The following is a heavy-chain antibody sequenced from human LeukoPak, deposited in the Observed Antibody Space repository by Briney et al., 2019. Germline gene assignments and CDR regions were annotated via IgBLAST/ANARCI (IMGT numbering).Heavy chain of an antibody. CDR3: AKDPDAYTAMALDY. V-gene: IGHV3-23*01. Sequence: GGSLRLSCAASGFTFSSYAMSWVRQAPGKGLEWVSAISGSGGSTYYVDSVKGRFTISRDNSKNTLYLQMNSLRAEDTAVYYCAKDPDAYTAMALDYWGQGTLVTVSS. CDR2: ISGSGGST. D-gene: IGHD5-18*01. J-gene: IGHJ4*02. CDR1: GFTFSSYA.